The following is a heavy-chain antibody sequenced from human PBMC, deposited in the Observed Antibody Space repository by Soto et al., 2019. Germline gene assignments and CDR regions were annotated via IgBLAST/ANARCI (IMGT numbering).Heavy chain of an antibody. Sequence: LRLSCAAAGFTFNNDAMSWVRQAPVRGLKWGSRISNGGDKIYYADSVKGRFTISRDNSKSTLYLQMNSLRAEDTAVYYCAKTSSAPYCSTSVSYDPADHFDYWRQRTMVTVSS. CDR1: GFTFNNDA. CDR3: AKTSSAPYCSTSVSYDPADHFDY. CDR2: ISNGGDKI. V-gene: IGHV3-23*01. D-gene: IGHD2-2*01. J-gene: IGHJ4*02.